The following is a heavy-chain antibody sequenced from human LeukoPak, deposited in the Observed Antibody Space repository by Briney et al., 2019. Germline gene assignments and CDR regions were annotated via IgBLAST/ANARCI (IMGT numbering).Heavy chain of an antibody. CDR1: GGSMSSFY. V-gene: IGHV4-59*08. J-gene: IGHJ4*02. Sequence: SETLSLTCSVSGGSMSSFYWGWIRQPPGKGLKWIGSIYYSGSTYYNPSLRSRVTISVDTSKNQFSLKLYSVTAADTAVYYCGRYISSGVDYWGQGTLVTVSS. CDR2: IYYSGST. CDR3: GRYISSGVDY. D-gene: IGHD3-22*01.